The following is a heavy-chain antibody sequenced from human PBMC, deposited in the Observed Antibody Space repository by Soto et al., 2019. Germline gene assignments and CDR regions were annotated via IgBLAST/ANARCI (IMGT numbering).Heavy chain of an antibody. CDR3: ARDFRNKGMDV. CDR2: ITGTSDSI. CDR1: GFSLSDYY. J-gene: IGHJ6*02. V-gene: IGHV3-11*01. Sequence: SLRLSCVASGFSLSDYYMAWIRQAPGKGLEWLSYITGTSDSIHYADSVRGRFIISRDNAKNSLYLQMNSLRVDDTAVYYCARDFRNKGMDVWGQGTTVTVS.